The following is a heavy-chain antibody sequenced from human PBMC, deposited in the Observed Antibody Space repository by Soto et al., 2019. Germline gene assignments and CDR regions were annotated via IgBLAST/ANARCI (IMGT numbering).Heavy chain of an antibody. CDR2: IYYSGST. D-gene: IGHD3-3*01. V-gene: IGHV4-59*01. Sequence: SGSRLLLGKELEWIGYIYYSGSTNYNPSLKSRVTISVDTSKNQFSLKLSSVTAADTAVYYCARDPASLYFVFRPPRSSYF. J-gene: IGHJ1*01. CDR3: ARDPASLYFVFRPPRSSYF.